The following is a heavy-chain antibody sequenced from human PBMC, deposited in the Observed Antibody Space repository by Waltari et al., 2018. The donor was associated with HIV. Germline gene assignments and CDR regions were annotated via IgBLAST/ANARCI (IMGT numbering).Heavy chain of an antibody. CDR2: VGHTGET. CDR3: VRGLQSRHHFSSYDP. CDR1: GQLVDHYF. Sequence: HVQLRQWGAGLLKPSETLSLTCAVYGQLVDHYFWTWSRRSPEKGREWIGEVGHTGETNYNPSLNSRVTISVDKAKNQCSRTLKSATAADTAVYYCVRGLQSRHHFSSYDPWGQGTPVTVSS. J-gene: IGHJ5*02. V-gene: IGHV4-34*01. D-gene: IGHD2-2*01.